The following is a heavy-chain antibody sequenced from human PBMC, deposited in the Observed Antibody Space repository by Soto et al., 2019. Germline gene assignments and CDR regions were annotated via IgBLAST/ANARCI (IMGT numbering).Heavy chain of an antibody. V-gene: IGHV1-58*01. CDR2: IVVGSGNT. CDR3: ARGLGLGDC. Sequence: GASVKVSCKASGFTFTSSAVQWVRQARGQRLEWIGWIVVGSGNTNYAQKFQERVTITRDMSTSTAYMELSALTSDDTAMYYCARGLGLGDCWGQGTLVTVSS. J-gene: IGHJ4*02. CDR1: GFTFTSSA. D-gene: IGHD3-9*01.